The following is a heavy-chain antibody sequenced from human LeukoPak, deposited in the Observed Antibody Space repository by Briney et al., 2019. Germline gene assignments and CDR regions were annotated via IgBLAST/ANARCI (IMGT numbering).Heavy chain of an antibody. J-gene: IGHJ4*02. Sequence: GGSLRLSCAASGFTFSSYSMNWVRQAPGKGLEWVSSISSSSSYIYYADSVKGRFTISRDNAKNSLYLQMNSLRAEDTAVYYCARDLSSGGNSVYWGQGTLVTVSS. CDR1: GFTFSSYS. CDR2: ISSSSSYI. CDR3: ARDLSSGGNSVY. V-gene: IGHV3-21*01. D-gene: IGHD4-23*01.